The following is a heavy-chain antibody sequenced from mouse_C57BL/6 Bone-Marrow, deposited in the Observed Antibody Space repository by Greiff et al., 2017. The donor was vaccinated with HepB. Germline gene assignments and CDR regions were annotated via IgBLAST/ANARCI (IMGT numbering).Heavy chain of an antibody. J-gene: IGHJ4*01. CDR3: ARREWLPYYYAMDY. CDR1: GFTFSDYG. V-gene: IGHV5-17*01. D-gene: IGHD2-2*01. CDR2: ISSGSSTI. Sequence: EVQLQESGGGLVKPGGSLKLSCAASGFTFSDYGMHWVRQAPEKGLEWVAYISSGSSTIHYADTVKGRFTISRDNAKNTLFLQMTSLRSEDTAMYYCARREWLPYYYAMDYWGQGTSVTVSS.